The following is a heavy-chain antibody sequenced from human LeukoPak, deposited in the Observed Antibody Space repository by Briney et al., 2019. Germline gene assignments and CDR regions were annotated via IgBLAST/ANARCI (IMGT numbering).Heavy chain of an antibody. J-gene: IGHJ3*02. V-gene: IGHV1-2*02. Sequence: ASVKVSCKASGYTFTGYYMHCVRQATGQGLEWMVWINPNSGGTNYAQKFQGRVTMTRDTSISTAYMELSRLRSDDTAVYFCARVTRHYYDSSCYYYPRVQNAFDIWGQGTMVTVSS. CDR1: GYTFTGYY. CDR3: ARVTRHYYDSSCYYYPRVQNAFDI. CDR2: INPNSGGT. D-gene: IGHD3-22*01.